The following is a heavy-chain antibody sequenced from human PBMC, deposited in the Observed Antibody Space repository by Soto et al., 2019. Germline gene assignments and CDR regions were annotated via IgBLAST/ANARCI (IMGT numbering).Heavy chain of an antibody. Sequence: PPETLSLTCTVSGGSVSSGGYYWSWIRQPPGKGLEWIGYNHYSGSTDYNPSLKSRVTISIDTSKNQFSLKLSSVTAADTAVYYCARVDVRVSARRFFDYWGQGALVTVSS. CDR1: GGSVSSGGYY. V-gene: IGHV4-61*08. CDR3: ARVDVRVSARRFFDY. CDR2: NHYSGST. D-gene: IGHD6-6*01. J-gene: IGHJ4*02.